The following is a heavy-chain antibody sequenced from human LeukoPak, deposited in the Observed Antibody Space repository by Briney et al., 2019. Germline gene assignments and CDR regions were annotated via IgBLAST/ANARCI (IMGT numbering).Heavy chain of an antibody. V-gene: IGHV3-53*01. CDR1: GFTVSSNY. J-gene: IGHJ3*02. CDR2: IYRGGTT. D-gene: IGHD4-17*01. Sequence: GGSLRLSCAASGFTVSSNYMSWVRQAPGKGLEWVSVIYRGGTTYYADSVKGRFTISRDNSNNTLYLQMNSLRAEDTAVYYCARGPVTKFEIWGQGTILTVS. CDR3: ARGPVTKFEI.